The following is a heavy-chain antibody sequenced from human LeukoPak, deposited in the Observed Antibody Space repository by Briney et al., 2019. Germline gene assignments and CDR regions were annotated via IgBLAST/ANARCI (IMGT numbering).Heavy chain of an antibody. Sequence: SETLSLTCAVYGGSFSGYYWSWIRQPPGKGLEWIGEINHSGSTNYNPSLKSRVTISVDTSKNQFSLKLSSVTAADTAVYYCARETSQKGAHYMDVWGKGTTITISS. CDR3: ARETSQKGAHYMDV. D-gene: IGHD3-16*01. CDR1: GGSFSGYY. V-gene: IGHV4-34*01. CDR2: INHSGST. J-gene: IGHJ6*03.